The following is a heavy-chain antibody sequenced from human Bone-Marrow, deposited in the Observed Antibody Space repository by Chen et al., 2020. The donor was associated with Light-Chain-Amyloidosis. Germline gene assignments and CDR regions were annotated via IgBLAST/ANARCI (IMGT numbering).Heavy chain of an antibody. Sequence: GKGLEWVPTISGSGGSRYYGDSVKGRLTISRDNSKNALFLQMNSLRAEDTAVYYCAKDISYDDILPGYPADAFDIWGQGTMVTVSS. V-gene: IGHV3-23*01. CDR2: ISGSGGSR. D-gene: IGHD3-9*01. J-gene: IGHJ3*02. CDR3: AKDISYDDILPGYPADAFDI.